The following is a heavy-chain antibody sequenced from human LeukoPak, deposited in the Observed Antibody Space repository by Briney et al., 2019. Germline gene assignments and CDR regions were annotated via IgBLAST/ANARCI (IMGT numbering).Heavy chain of an antibody. J-gene: IGHJ4*02. CDR2: IKRDGSEK. Sequence: GGSLRLSRAASGFTFSSYWMSWVRQAPGKGLEWVANIKRDGSEKYYVDSVKGRFTISRDNAKNSLYLQMNSLRAEDTAVYYCAREPDDFWSGYYPYYSDYWGQGTLVTVSS. CDR1: GFTFSSYW. CDR3: AREPDDFWSGYYPYYSDY. D-gene: IGHD3-3*01. V-gene: IGHV3-7*03.